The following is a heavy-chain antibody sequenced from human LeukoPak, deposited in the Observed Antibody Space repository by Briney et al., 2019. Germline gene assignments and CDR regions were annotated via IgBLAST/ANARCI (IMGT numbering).Heavy chain of an antibody. Sequence: GASVKVSCKASGYTFTNYALNWVRQAPGQGLEWMGWISTNTGNPTYAQGFTGRFVFSLDTSVSTAYLQISSLKAEDTAVYYCARDLWRSSPGAEGYWGQGTLVTVSS. CDR1: GYTFTNYA. V-gene: IGHV7-4-1*02. CDR3: ARDLWRSSPGAEGY. D-gene: IGHD3-3*01. J-gene: IGHJ4*02. CDR2: ISTNTGNP.